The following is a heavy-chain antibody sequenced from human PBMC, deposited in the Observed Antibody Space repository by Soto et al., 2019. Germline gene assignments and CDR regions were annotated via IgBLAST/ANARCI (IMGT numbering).Heavy chain of an antibody. J-gene: IGHJ4*02. CDR3: AKMSPSRGIAAMRSEYFDY. CDR2: ISGSGGST. D-gene: IGHD6-13*01. Sequence: GGSLRLSCAASGFTFSSYAMSWVRQAPGKGLEWVSAISGSGGSTYYADSVKGRFTISRDNSKNTLYLQMNSLRAEDTAVYYCAKMSPSRGIAAMRSEYFDYWGQGTLVTVSS. V-gene: IGHV3-23*01. CDR1: GFTFSSYA.